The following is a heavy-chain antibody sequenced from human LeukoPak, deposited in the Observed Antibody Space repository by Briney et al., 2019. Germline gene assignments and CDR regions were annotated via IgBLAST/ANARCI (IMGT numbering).Heavy chain of an antibody. Sequence: GRSLRLSCAASGFTFSSYGMHWVRQAPGKGLEWVAVIWYDGSNKYYADSVKGRFTISRDNSKNTLYLQMNSLRAEDTAVYYCARATSYGDYGNWFDPWAREPWSPSPQ. CDR1: GFTFSSYG. D-gene: IGHD4-17*01. CDR2: IWYDGSNK. CDR3: ARATSYGDYGNWFDP. J-gene: IGHJ5*02. V-gene: IGHV3-33*01.